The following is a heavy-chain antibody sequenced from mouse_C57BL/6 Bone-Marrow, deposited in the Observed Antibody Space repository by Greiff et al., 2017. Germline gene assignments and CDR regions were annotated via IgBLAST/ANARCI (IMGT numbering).Heavy chain of an antibody. CDR2: LYPGDGDT. J-gene: IGHJ3*01. CDR1: GYAFSSSW. D-gene: IGHD2-2*01. Sequence: VKLVESGPELVKPGASVKISCKASGYAFSSSWMNWVKRRPGKGLEGIGRLYPGDGDTNYNGKFNGQATLTADKSSSTAYMQLSSLTSEDSAVYFCARGGYDAWFAYWGQGTLVTVSA. V-gene: IGHV1-82*01. CDR3: ARGGYDAWFAY.